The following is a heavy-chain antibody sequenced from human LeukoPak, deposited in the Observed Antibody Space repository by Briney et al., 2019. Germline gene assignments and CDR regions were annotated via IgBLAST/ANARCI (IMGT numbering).Heavy chain of an antibody. Sequence: PGGSLRLSCAASGFTFDDYGMSWVRQAPGKGLEWVSGINWNGGCTGYADSVKGRFTISRDNAKNSLYLQMNSLRAEDTALYYCASGCSSTSCYLMGVLGEYYFDYWGQGTLVTVSS. CDR1: GFTFDDYG. V-gene: IGHV3-20*04. CDR2: INWNGGCT. J-gene: IGHJ4*02. D-gene: IGHD2-2*01. CDR3: ASGCSSTSCYLMGVLGEYYFDY.